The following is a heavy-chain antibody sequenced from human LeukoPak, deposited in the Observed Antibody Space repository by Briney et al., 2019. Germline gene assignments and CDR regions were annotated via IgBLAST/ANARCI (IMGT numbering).Heavy chain of an antibody. D-gene: IGHD1-26*01. V-gene: IGHV3-7*03. Sequence: PGGSLRLSCAASGFTFSSYWMNWARQAPGKGLEWVASINHNGNVNYYVDSVKGRFTISRDNAKNSLYLQMSNLRAEDTAVYYCARALRSRMGAPRSHFDYWGQGTLVTVSS. CDR1: GFTFSSYW. J-gene: IGHJ4*02. CDR3: ARALRSRMGAPRSHFDY. CDR2: INHNGNVN.